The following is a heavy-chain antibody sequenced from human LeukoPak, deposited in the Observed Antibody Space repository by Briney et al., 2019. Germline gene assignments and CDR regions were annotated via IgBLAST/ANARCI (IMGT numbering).Heavy chain of an antibody. J-gene: IGHJ6*03. CDR3: ARGPGANSYYYYMDV. D-gene: IGHD2-8*01. V-gene: IGHV3-64*01. CDR2: ISNNGGST. Sequence: PGRSLRLSCAASGFTFSSYAMHWVRQAPGKGLEYVSAISNNGGSTYYANSVKGRFTISRDNSKNTLYLQMGSLRAEDMAVYYCARGPGANSYYYYMDVWGKGTTVTVSS. CDR1: GFTFSSYA.